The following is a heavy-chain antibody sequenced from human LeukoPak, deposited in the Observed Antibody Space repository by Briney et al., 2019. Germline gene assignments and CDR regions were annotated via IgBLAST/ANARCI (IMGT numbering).Heavy chain of an antibody. CDR1: GGSISSYY. V-gene: IGHV4-4*09. Sequence: PSETLSLTCTVSGGSISSYYWSWIRQPPGKGLEWIGYIYTSGSTNYNPSLKSRVTISVDTSKNQFSLKLSSVTAADTAVYYCARHAYYYDSSGYYYFYYYYMDVWGKGTTVTVSS. CDR2: IYTSGST. J-gene: IGHJ6*03. CDR3: ARHAYYYDSSGYYYFYYYYMDV. D-gene: IGHD3-22*01.